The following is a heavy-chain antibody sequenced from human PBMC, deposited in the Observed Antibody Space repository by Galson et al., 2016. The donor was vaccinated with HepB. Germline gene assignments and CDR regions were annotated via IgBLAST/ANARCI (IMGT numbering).Heavy chain of an antibody. Sequence: SLRLSCAASGFTFTSYAMSWVRQAPGKGLEWVSAISGGGDNTYYADSVKGRFTISRDRSKNTLYLQMDSLRAEDTALYYCVQGSTAPAVWGKGTPVTVST. V-gene: IGHV3-23*01. J-gene: IGHJ6*04. D-gene: IGHD2-2*01. CDR2: ISGGGDNT. CDR1: GFTFTSYA. CDR3: VQGSTAPAV.